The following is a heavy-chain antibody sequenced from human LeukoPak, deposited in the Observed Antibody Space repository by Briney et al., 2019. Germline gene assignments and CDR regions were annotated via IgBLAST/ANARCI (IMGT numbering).Heavy chain of an antibody. V-gene: IGHV3-53*01. Sequence: GGSLRLSCVASGFTVSSNYMNWVRQAPGKGLECVSVIYSGGSTYYADSVKGRFTISRDNSKNTLYLQMNSLRAEDTAVYYCASSGATIWEFDYWGQGTLVTVSS. D-gene: IGHD5-12*01. J-gene: IGHJ4*02. CDR3: ASSGATIWEFDY. CDR2: IYSGGST. CDR1: GFTVSSNY.